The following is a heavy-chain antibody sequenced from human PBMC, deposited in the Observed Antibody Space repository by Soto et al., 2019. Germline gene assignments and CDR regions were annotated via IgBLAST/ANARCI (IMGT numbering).Heavy chain of an antibody. Sequence: QVQLVESGGGVVQPGRSLRLSCTASGFTFSSSVMHWVRQAPGKGLEWLAVISYDGSNKYYADSVKGRFTISRDNSKNTLYLQMNSLRAEDTAVYYCARDLSWNTAMEHDYWGQGTLVTVSS. CDR2: ISYDGSNK. D-gene: IGHD5-18*01. CDR3: ARDLSWNTAMEHDY. V-gene: IGHV3-30-3*01. CDR1: GFTFSSSV. J-gene: IGHJ4*02.